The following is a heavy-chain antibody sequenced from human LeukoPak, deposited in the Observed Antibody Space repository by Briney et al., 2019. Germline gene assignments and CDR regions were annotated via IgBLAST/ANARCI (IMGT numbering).Heavy chain of an antibody. CDR3: AKAYCSGGSCYFPTS. CDR2: IYHSGRT. CDR1: GGSISSSNW. D-gene: IGHD2-15*01. J-gene: IGHJ5*02. V-gene: IGHV4-4*02. Sequence: KPSETLSLTCAVSGGSISSSNWWSWVRQPPGKGLEWIGEIYHSGRTNYNPSLKTRVTMSVDKSKNQFSLRLTSLTAADTAVYYCAKAYCSGGSCYFPTSWGQGTLVTVSS.